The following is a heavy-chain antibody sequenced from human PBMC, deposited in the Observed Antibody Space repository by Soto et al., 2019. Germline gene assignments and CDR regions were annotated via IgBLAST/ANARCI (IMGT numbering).Heavy chain of an antibody. CDR3: ARNVEYDSIPYYYADF. Sequence: QVQLVQSGAEVKKPGASVKVSCKASGYTFNTYAITWVRQAPGQGLEWMGWISGYNGNTNYAQTLQGRGTMTTDTSTSTAYLELRSLRSDDTAVYYCARNVEYDSIPYYYADFWGQGTLVTVSS. CDR1: GYTFNTYA. V-gene: IGHV1-18*01. CDR2: ISGYNGNT. J-gene: IGHJ4*01. D-gene: IGHD2-21*01.